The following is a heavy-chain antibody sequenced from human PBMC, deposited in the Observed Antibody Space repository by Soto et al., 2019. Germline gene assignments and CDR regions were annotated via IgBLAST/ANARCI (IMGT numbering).Heavy chain of an antibody. CDR3: ARGGYYDKVWGKMNYYGLDV. CDR2: ISAYNDYT. Sequence: QVRLVQSAAEVKKPGASVKVSCKASGYTFIRYGITWVRQAPGQGLEWMGWISAYNDYTNYAQKLQGRVTMTTDTXTSXVXIELRSLRSDDTAVYYCARGGYYDKVWGKMNYYGLDVWGQGTTVTVSS. V-gene: IGHV1-18*01. D-gene: IGHD3-16*01. CDR1: GYTFIRYG. J-gene: IGHJ6*02.